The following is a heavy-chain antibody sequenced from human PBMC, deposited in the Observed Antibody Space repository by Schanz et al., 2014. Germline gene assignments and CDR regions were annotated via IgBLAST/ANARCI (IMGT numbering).Heavy chain of an antibody. CDR2: INAHNGNT. J-gene: IGHJ4*02. CDR3: ARDGVDAAAGGNY. CDR1: GYTFTTFG. D-gene: IGHD6-13*01. Sequence: QVQLVQSGAEVKKPGASVKVSCKASGYTFTTFGISWVRQAPGQGLEWMGWINAHNGNTNYAQRLQGRVTMTTDTSTSTVYMELSGLRSEDTAVYYCARDGVDAAAGGNYWGQGTLVTVSS. V-gene: IGHV1-18*01.